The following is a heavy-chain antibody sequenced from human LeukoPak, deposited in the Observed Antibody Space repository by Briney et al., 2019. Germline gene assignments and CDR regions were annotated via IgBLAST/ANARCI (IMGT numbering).Heavy chain of an antibody. CDR2: IYYSGST. Sequence: SETLSLTCTVSGGSISSYYWSWIRQPPGKGLEWIGYIYYSGSTNYNPSLKSRVTISVDTSKNQFSLELSSVTAADTAVYYCARDRGSSGWVDYWGQGTLVTVSS. CDR3: ARDRGSSGWVDY. D-gene: IGHD6-25*01. J-gene: IGHJ4*02. V-gene: IGHV4-59*12. CDR1: GGSISSYY.